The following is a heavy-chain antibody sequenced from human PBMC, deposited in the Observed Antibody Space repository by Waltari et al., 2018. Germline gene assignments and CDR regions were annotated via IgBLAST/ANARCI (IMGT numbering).Heavy chain of an antibody. D-gene: IGHD3-9*01. CDR1: GGSFSGYY. Sequence: QVQLQQWGAGLLKPSETLSLTCAVYGGSFSGYYWSWIRQPPGKGLEWIGEINHSGSTNYNPSLKSRVTISVDTSKNQFSLKLSSVTAADTAVYYCARGPLRYFDWLSTRWGWFDPWGQGTLVTVSS. V-gene: IGHV4-34*01. CDR3: ARGPLRYFDWLSTRWGWFDP. CDR2: INHSGST. J-gene: IGHJ5*02.